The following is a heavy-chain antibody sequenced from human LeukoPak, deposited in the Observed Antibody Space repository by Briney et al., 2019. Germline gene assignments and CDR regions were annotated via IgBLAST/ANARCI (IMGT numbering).Heavy chain of an antibody. Sequence: GASVKVSCKASGYTFTSYAFNWVRQAPGQGLEWMGRISAYNGNTNYPQKFQGRVTMTTDTSTRKAYMELRSLRSDDTAVYYCARGEIRTRPNWFDPWGQGTLVTVSS. CDR3: ARGEIRTRPNWFDP. CDR2: ISAYNGNT. CDR1: GYTFTSYA. V-gene: IGHV1-18*01. D-gene: IGHD6-6*01. J-gene: IGHJ5*02.